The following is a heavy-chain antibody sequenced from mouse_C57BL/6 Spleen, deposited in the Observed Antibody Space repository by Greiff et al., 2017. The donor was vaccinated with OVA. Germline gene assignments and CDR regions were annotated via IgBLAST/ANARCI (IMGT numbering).Heavy chain of an antibody. Sequence: VQLKDSGPELVKPGASVKIPCKASGYTFTDYNMDWVKQSHGKSLEWIGDINPNNGGTIYNQKFKGKATLTVDKSSSTAYMELRSLTSEDTAVYYCARRYYGSSPYWYFDVWGTGTTVTVSS. D-gene: IGHD1-1*01. J-gene: IGHJ1*03. CDR3: ARRYYGSSPYWYFDV. CDR2: INPNNGGT. V-gene: IGHV1-18*01. CDR1: GYTFTDYN.